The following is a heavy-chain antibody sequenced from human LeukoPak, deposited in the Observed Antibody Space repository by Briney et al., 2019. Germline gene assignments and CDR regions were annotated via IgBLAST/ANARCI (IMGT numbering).Heavy chain of an antibody. Sequence: ASVKVSCKASGYTFTSYDINWVRQATGQGLEWMGWMNPNSGNTGYAQKFQGRVTMTRNTSISTAYMELNSLRAEDTAVYYCAKDIRARGRTPYYFDYWGQGTLVTVSS. CDR2: MNPNSGNT. J-gene: IGHJ4*02. CDR3: AKDIRARGRTPYYFDY. D-gene: IGHD3-10*01. CDR1: GYTFTSYD. V-gene: IGHV1-8*01.